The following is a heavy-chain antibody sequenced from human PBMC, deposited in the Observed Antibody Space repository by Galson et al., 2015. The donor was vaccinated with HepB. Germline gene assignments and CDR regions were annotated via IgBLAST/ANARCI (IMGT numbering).Heavy chain of an antibody. Sequence: SLRLSCAASGFTFSDYHMYWVRQAPGKGLEWVSSITTSSSYIYYADSMRGRFTISRDNAKNSLFLQMDSLRAEDTAVYYCAKAGCSGAGCYLRYSWIDSWGQGTLVTVSS. D-gene: IGHD2-2*01. J-gene: IGHJ5*01. V-gene: IGHV3-21*06. CDR2: ITTSSSYI. CDR3: AKAGCSGAGCYLRYSWIDS. CDR1: GFTFSDYH.